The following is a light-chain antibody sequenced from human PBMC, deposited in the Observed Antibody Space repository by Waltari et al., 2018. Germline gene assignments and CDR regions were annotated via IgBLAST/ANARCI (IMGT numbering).Light chain of an antibody. V-gene: IGLV1-51*02. CDR3: GTWDSSLGGAV. Sequence: QSVLTQPPSVSAAPGQRVTISCSGGSSNIGNNYVSWYRQFPGTAPKLLICENSERPAGIPGRFSGAKSGASATLDITGLQAGDEADYYCGTWDSSLGGAVFGGGTHLTVL. CDR1: SSNIGNNY. J-gene: IGLJ7*01. CDR2: ENS.